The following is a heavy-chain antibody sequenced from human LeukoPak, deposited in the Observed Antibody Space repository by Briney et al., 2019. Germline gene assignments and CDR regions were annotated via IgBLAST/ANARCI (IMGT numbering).Heavy chain of an antibody. Sequence: ASVKVSCKASGYTFTSYGISWVRQAPGQGLEWMGLISAYNGNTNYAQKLQGRVTMTTDTSTSTAYMELRSLRSDDTAVYYCARDPYDFWSGYYNWFDPWGQGTLVTVSS. CDR3: ARDPYDFWSGYYNWFDP. CDR2: ISAYNGNT. D-gene: IGHD3-3*01. CDR1: GYTFTSYG. V-gene: IGHV1-18*01. J-gene: IGHJ5*02.